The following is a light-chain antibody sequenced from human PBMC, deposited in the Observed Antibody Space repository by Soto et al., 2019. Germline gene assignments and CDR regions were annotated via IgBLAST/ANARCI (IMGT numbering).Light chain of an antibody. Sequence: DIVLTQSPATLSLSPGERATLSCRASQSVSRYLAWYQQKPGQAPRLLIYDASNRATCIPARFSGSGSGTDFTLTISSLEPEDFAVYYCQQRSDWPSTFGGGTKVEI. CDR3: QQRSDWPST. V-gene: IGKV3-11*01. J-gene: IGKJ4*01. CDR1: QSVSRY. CDR2: DAS.